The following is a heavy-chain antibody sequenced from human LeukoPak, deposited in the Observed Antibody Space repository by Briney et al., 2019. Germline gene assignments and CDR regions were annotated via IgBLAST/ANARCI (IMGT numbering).Heavy chain of an antibody. V-gene: IGHV3-30*18. CDR1: GFTFSSYG. CDR2: ISYDGSNK. CDR3: AKGIQGYCSGGSCYYYGMDV. D-gene: IGHD2-15*01. Sequence: PGGSLRLSCAASGFTFSSYGMHWVRQAPGKGLEWVAVISYDGSNKYYADSVKGRFTISRDNSKNTLYLQMNSLRAEDTAVYYCAKGIQGYCSGGSCYYYGMDVWGQGTTVTVSS. J-gene: IGHJ6*02.